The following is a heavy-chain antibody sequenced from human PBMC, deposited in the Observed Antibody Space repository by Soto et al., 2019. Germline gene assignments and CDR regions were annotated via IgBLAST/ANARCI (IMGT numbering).Heavy chain of an antibody. CDR1: GGSFSGYY. CDR2: INHSGST. D-gene: IGHD3-10*02. J-gene: IGHJ6*02. CDR3: ARGWAVRYYYYGMDV. Sequence: SETLSLTCAVYGGSFSGYYWSWIRQPPGKGLEWIGEINHSGSTNYNPSLKSRVTISVDTSKNQFSLKLSSVTAADTAVYYCARGWAVRYYYYGMDVWGQGTTVTGSS. V-gene: IGHV4-34*01.